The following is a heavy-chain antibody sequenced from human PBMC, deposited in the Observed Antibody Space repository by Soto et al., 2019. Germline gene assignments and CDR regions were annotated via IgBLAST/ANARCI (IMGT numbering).Heavy chain of an antibody. D-gene: IGHD1-26*01. CDR2: IDPSDSYT. J-gene: IGHJ6*02. V-gene: IGHV5-10-1*01. Sequence: HGESLKISCKGSGYSFTSYWISWVRQMPGKGLEWMGRIDPSDSYTNYSPSFQGHVTISADKSISTAYLQWSSLKASDTAMYYCARLSTGIVGATGYYYGMDVWGQGTTVTVS. CDR3: ARLSTGIVGATGYYYGMDV. CDR1: GYSFTSYW.